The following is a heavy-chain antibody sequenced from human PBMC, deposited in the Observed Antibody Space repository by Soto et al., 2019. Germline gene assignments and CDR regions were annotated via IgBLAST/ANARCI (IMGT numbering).Heavy chain of an antibody. D-gene: IGHD2-21*01. CDR1: GGAISSYY. CDR3: ARSPDVARYYYYIDV. J-gene: IGHJ6*03. Sequence: SETLSVTCTGSGGAISSYYWSWIRQPPGKGLEWIGYIYYSGSTNYNPSLKSRGTISVDTSKNQFSLKLSSVTAADTAVYYCARSPDVARYYYYIDVWGKGTTVTVSS. CDR2: IYYSGST. V-gene: IGHV4-59*08.